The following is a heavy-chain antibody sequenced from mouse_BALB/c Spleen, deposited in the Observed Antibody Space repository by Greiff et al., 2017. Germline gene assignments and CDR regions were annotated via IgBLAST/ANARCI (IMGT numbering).Heavy chain of an antibody. D-gene: IGHD1-1*02. CDR1: GFTFSSYA. Sequence: EVQLVESGGGLVKPGGSLKLSCAASGFTFSSYAMSWVRQTPEKRLEWVATISSGGSYTYYPDSVKGRFTISRDNAKNTLYLQMSSLRSEDTAMYYCARSYGYYFDYWGQGTTLTVSS. J-gene: IGHJ2*01. CDR2: ISSGGSYT. CDR3: ARSYGYYFDY. V-gene: IGHV5-9-3*01.